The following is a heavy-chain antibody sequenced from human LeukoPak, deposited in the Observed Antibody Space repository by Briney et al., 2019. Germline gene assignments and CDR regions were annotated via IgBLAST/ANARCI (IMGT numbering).Heavy chain of an antibody. V-gene: IGHV3-53*01. CDR3: ARDDIAAGGTTDL. CDR2: IYSGGRT. CDR1: GLTFSNSA. D-gene: IGHD6-13*01. Sequence: GGSLRLSCAASGLTFSNSALSWVRQAPGKGLEWVSVIYSGGRTYYADSVKGRFTISRDNSKNTLYLQMNSLRAEDTAVYYCARDDIAAGGTTDLWGQGTLVTVSS. J-gene: IGHJ5*02.